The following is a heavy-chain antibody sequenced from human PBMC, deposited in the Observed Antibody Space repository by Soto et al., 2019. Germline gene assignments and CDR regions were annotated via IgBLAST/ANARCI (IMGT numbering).Heavy chain of an antibody. CDR1: GFTFSIYA. CDR3: AKDLGPLPVY. J-gene: IGHJ4*02. Sequence: GGSLRLSCAASGFTFSIYAMRWVRHAPGKGLEWVSAISGSGGSTYYADSVKGRFTISRDNSKNTLYLQMNSLRAEDTAVYYCAKDLGPLPVYWGQGTLVTVSS. V-gene: IGHV3-23*01. CDR2: ISGSGGST.